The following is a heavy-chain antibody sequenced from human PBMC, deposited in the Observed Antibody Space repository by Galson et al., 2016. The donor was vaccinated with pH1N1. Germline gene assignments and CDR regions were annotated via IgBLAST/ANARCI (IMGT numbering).Heavy chain of an antibody. CDR3: ARRNDYGDYRGDAFDI. CDR2: IYLGGSLI. V-gene: IGHV5-51*03. J-gene: IGHJ3*02. D-gene: IGHD4-17*01. CDR1: GYRFTNSW. Sequence: QSGAEVKKPGEPLKISCKGSGYRFTNSWIGWVRQMPGKGLEWMGIIYLGGSLIRYRPSFQGQVTISADKSINIVYLEWSSLKASDTATYYCARRNDYGDYRGDAFDIWGQGTMATVSS.